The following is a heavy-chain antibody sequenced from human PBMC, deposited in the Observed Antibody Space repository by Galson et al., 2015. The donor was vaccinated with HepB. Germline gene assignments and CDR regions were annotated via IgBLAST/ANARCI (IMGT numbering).Heavy chain of an antibody. J-gene: IGHJ6*03. CDR3: ARGMTHCSSTSCYHYYYYYYYMDV. CDR1: GGSISSGSYY. D-gene: IGHD2-2*01. Sequence: TLSLTCTVSGGSISSGSYYWSWIRQPAGKGLEWIGRIYTSGSTNYNPSLKSRVTMSVDTSKNQFSLKLSSVTAADTAVYYCARGMTHCSSTSCYHYYYYYYYMDVWGKGTTVTVSS. V-gene: IGHV4-61*02. CDR2: IYTSGST.